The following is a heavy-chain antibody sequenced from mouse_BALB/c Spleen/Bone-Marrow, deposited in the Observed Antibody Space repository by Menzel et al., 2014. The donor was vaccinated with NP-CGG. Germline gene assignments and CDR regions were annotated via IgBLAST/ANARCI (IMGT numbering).Heavy chain of an antibody. Sequence: EVHLVESGPELVNPGPSVKISCKASGYTFTSYVMHWVKQKPGKGLEWFGYINPYNDGTKYNEKFKGKATLISDKSSSTAYMELSSQTSEDAAVYYCARRDYAMDYWGQGTSVSVSS. CDR1: GYTFTSYV. V-gene: IGHV1-14*01. CDR3: ARRDYAMDY. CDR2: INPYNDGT. J-gene: IGHJ4*01.